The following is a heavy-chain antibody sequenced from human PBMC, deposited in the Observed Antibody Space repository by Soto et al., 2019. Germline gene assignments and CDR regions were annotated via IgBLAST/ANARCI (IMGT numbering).Heavy chain of an antibody. Sequence: EVQLVESGGGLVQPGGSLRLSCEASGFTFSTFWMHWVRQAPGKGLVWVSRINSDGSSTNYADSVKGRVTISRDNAKNTMYLKMKSLRPEDTAVYYCARDFEYWGQGTLVTVSS. V-gene: IGHV3-74*01. CDR3: ARDFEY. J-gene: IGHJ4*02. CDR2: INSDGSST. CDR1: GFTFSTFW.